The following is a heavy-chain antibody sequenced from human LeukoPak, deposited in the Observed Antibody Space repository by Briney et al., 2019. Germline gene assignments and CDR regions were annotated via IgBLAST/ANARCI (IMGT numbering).Heavy chain of an antibody. CDR1: GGSVMSYY. J-gene: IGHJ4*02. CDR2: IYYSGST. D-gene: IGHD6-13*01. CDR3: ARHVYSSTCQPNYYFDY. V-gene: IGHV4-59*08. Sequence: PSETLSLTCTVSGGSVMSYYWSWIRQSPGKGLEWIGYIYYSGSTKYNASLKSRLTISVDTAKNQFSLKLSSVTGADSAEYYCARHVYSSTCQPNYYFDYWGQGTLVTVSS.